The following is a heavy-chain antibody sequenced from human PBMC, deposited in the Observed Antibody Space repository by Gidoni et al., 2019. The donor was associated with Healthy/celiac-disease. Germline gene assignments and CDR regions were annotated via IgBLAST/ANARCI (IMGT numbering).Heavy chain of an antibody. CDR3: ARDSYDSSGYYAFDI. D-gene: IGHD3-22*01. CDR2: ISSSSSYI. V-gene: IGHV3-21*01. J-gene: IGHJ3*02. CDR1: GFTFSSYS. Sequence: EVQLVESGGGLVKPGGSLRLSCAASGFTFSSYSMNWVRQAPGKGLEWVSSISSSSSYIYYADSVKGRFTISRDNAKNSLYRQMNSLRAEDTAVYYCARDSYDSSGYYAFDIWGQGTMVTVSS.